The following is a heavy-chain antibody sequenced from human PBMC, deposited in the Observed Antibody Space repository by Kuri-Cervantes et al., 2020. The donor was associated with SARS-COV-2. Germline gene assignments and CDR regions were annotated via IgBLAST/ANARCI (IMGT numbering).Heavy chain of an antibody. J-gene: IGHJ3*01. D-gene: IGHD3-22*01. V-gene: IGHV3-21*01. CDR1: GFTFRSYS. CDR2: IDSSSDYI. Sequence: GESLKISCAASGFTFRSYSMNWVRQTPGKGLEWVSSIDSSSDYIYYADSVKGRFTIPRDNANNSLSLQMNSLGAEDTAVYYCARAKLGGYDAFDLWGQGTMVTVSS. CDR3: ARAKLGGYDAFDL.